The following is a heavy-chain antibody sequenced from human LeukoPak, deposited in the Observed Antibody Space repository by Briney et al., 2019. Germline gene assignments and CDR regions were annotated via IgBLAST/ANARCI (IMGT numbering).Heavy chain of an antibody. V-gene: IGHV1-69*13. CDR2: IIPIFGTA. CDR1: GGTFSSYA. Sequence: GASVKASCKASGGTFSSYAISWVRQAPGQGLEWMGGIIPIFGTANYAQKFQGRVTITADESTSTAYMELSSLRSEDTAVYYCARGYGYCSSTSCPENYYYYYGMDVWGQGTTVTVSS. CDR3: ARGYGYCSSTSCPENYYYYYGMDV. D-gene: IGHD2-2*03. J-gene: IGHJ6*02.